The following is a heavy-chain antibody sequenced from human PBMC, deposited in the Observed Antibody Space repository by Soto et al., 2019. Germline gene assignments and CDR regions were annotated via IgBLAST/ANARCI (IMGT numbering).Heavy chain of an antibody. Sequence: GGAVRLSCAASVFTFSSYGMHWVRQAPGKGLEWVAVISYDGSNKYYADSVKGRFTISRDNSKNTLYLQMNSLRAEDTAVYYCAKGTPYYYGSARDYYGMDVWGQGTTVTVSS. D-gene: IGHD3-10*01. CDR3: AKGTPYYYGSARDYYGMDV. J-gene: IGHJ6*02. V-gene: IGHV3-30*18. CDR1: VFTFSSYG. CDR2: ISYDGSNK.